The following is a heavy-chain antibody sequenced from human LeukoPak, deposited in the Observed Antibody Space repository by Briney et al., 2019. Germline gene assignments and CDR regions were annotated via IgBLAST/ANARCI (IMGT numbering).Heavy chain of an antibody. CDR2: IWSDGSNK. V-gene: IGHV3-33*01. Sequence: GGSLRLSCAASGFTFSSYGMHWVRQAPGKGLEWVAGIWSDGSNKYYADFVKGRFIISRDNSKNTLYLQMNSLRAEDTAVYYCAREGPPGYGIRHYYFAYWGQGTLVTVSS. CDR3: AREGPPGYGIRHYYFAY. CDR1: GFTFSSYG. D-gene: IGHD1-1*01. J-gene: IGHJ4*02.